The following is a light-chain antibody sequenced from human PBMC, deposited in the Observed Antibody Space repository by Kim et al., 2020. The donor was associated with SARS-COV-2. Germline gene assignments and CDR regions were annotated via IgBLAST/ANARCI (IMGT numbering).Light chain of an antibody. V-gene: IGKV3-15*01. CDR1: QTVRRS. CDR3: QHYSNWPYG. J-gene: IGKJ2*03. Sequence: SVAQGERATLSCRASQTVRRSLAWYQQKPGQPPRLLIYDASTRATGIPARFSGSGSGTEFTLTISSLQSEDFAVYYCQHYSNWPYGFGQGTKLEI. CDR2: DAS.